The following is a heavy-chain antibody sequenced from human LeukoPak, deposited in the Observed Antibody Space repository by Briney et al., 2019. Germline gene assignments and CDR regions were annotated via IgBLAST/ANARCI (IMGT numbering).Heavy chain of an antibody. CDR3: ARGQWLAQLRVFDY. D-gene: IGHD6-19*01. V-gene: IGHV4-30-2*01. CDR2: IYHSGST. J-gene: IGHJ4*02. Sequence: PSETLSLTCAVPGGSISSGGYSWSWIRQPPGKGLEWIGYIYHSGSTYYNPSLKSRVTISVDRSKNQFSLKLSSVTAADTAVYYCARGQWLAQLRVFDYWGQGTLVTVSS. CDR1: GGSISSGGYS.